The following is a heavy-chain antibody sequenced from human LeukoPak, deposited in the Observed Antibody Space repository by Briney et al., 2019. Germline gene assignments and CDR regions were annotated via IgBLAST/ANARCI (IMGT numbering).Heavy chain of an antibody. D-gene: IGHD3-9*01. CDR1: GGTFSSYA. Sequence: ASVKVSCKASGGTFSSYAISWVRQAPGQGLEWMGRINPNSGGTNYAQKFQGRVTMTRDTSISTDYMELSRLRSDDTAVYYCARGGNFLTGYYWTTPLFQKPYYFDYWGQGTLVTVSS. J-gene: IGHJ4*02. V-gene: IGHV1-2*06. CDR2: INPNSGGT. CDR3: ARGGNFLTGYYWTTPLFQKPYYFDY.